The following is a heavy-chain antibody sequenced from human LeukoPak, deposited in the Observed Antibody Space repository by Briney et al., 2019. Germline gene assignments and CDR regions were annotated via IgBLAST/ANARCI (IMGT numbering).Heavy chain of an antibody. J-gene: IGHJ4*02. Sequence: PGGSLRLSCAASGFTVSSNYMSWVRQAPGKGLEWVSLIYGGGSTYYADSVKGRFTISRDNSKNTLYLQMNSLRAEDTAVYYCARDLASSSGWEFDYWGQGTLVTVSS. CDR2: IYGGGST. D-gene: IGHD6-19*01. CDR3: ARDLASSSGWEFDY. V-gene: IGHV3-53*01. CDR1: GFTVSSNY.